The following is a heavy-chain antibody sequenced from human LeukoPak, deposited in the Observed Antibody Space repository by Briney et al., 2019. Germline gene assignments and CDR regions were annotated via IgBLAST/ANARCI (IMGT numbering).Heavy chain of an antibody. J-gene: IGHJ4*02. V-gene: IGHV3-23*01. Sequence: PGGSLRLSCAASGFNFNSYAVHWVRQAPGKGLEWVSAISGSGGSTNYADSVKGRFTISRDNSKNTLYLQMNSLRAEDTAVFYCAKTGVGYCTGGSCSAADYWGQGTLVTVSS. CDR2: ISGSGGST. D-gene: IGHD2-15*01. CDR1: GFNFNSYA. CDR3: AKTGVGYCTGGSCSAADY.